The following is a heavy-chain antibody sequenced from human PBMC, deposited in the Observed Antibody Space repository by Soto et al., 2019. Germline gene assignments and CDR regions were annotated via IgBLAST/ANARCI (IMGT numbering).Heavy chain of an antibody. CDR2: IYYSGST. D-gene: IGHD1-7*01. Sequence: SETLSLTCTVSGGSISSGGYYWSWIRQHPGKGLEWIGYIYYSGSTYYNPSLKSRVTISVDTSKNQFSLKLSSVTAADTAVYYCARDLVTGTQNYYYYYGMDVWGQGTTVTV. CDR3: ARDLVTGTQNYYYYYGMDV. J-gene: IGHJ6*02. V-gene: IGHV4-31*03. CDR1: GGSISSGGYY.